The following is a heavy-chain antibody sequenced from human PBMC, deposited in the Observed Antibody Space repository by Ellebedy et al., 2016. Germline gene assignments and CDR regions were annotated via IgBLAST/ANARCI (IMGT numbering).Heavy chain of an antibody. CDR3: AKASYSGSYYGFDI. J-gene: IGHJ3*02. V-gene: IGHV3-30*18. Sequence: GGSLRLSXAASGFTFSSYGMHWVRQAPGKGLEWVAVISYDGSNKYYADSVKGRFTISRDNSKNTLYLQMNSLRAEDTAVYDCAKASYSGSYYGFDIWGQGTMVTVSS. CDR2: ISYDGSNK. D-gene: IGHD1-26*01. CDR1: GFTFSSYG.